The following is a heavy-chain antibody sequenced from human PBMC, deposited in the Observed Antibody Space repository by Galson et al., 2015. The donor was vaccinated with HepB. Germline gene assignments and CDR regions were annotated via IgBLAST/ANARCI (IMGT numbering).Heavy chain of an antibody. CDR1: GFTFSSYS. V-gene: IGHV3-21*01. CDR2: ISSSSSYI. Sequence: SLRLSCAASGFTFSSYSMNWVRQAPGKGLEWVSSISSSSSYIYYADSVKGRFTISRDNAKNSLYLQMNSLRAEDTAVYYCARDFYYYDSSGYYLAAFDIWGQGTMVTVSS. J-gene: IGHJ3*02. D-gene: IGHD3-22*01. CDR3: ARDFYYYDSSGYYLAAFDI.